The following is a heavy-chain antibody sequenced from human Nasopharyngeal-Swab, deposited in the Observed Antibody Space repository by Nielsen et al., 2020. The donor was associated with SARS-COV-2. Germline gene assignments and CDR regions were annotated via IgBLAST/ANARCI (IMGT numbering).Heavy chain of an antibody. CDR1: GASISSSNYY. CDR2: IYYSGNT. V-gene: IGHV4-39*01. Sequence: SETLSLTCTVSGASISSSNYYWGWIRQPPGKGLEWIGTIYYSGNTYFNPSLKSPVTMSKDTSKHQFSLNLSSVTAADTALYYCARHSSGWSFDYWDHGTLVTVSS. J-gene: IGHJ4*01. CDR3: ARHSSGWSFDY. D-gene: IGHD6-19*01.